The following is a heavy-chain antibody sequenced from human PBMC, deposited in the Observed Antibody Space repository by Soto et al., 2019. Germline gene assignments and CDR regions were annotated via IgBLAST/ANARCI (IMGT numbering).Heavy chain of an antibody. V-gene: IGHV3-23*01. CDR2: ISYGGGTT. CDR3: LKGGRVIDSNNWLVYLDY. D-gene: IGHD6-13*01. Sequence: GGSLRLSCAASEFTFSNYAMSWVRQAPGKGLEWVSAISYGGGTTYYADSVKGRFTISRDNSKNTLYLHMNNLRAEDTAVYYCLKGGRVIDSNNWLVYLDYCGQGSLVTVSA. J-gene: IGHJ4*01. CDR1: EFTFSNYA.